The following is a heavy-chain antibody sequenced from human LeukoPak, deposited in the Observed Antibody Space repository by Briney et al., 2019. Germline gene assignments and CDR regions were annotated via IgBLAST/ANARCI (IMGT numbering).Heavy chain of an antibody. CDR1: GGSFSGYY. J-gene: IGHJ6*02. D-gene: IGHD2-2*02. CDR2: INHSGST. CDR3: ARVWVVPAAIFLNSMDV. V-gene: IGHV4-34*01. Sequence: SETPSLTCAVYGGSFSGYYWSWIRQPPGKGLEWIGEINHSGSTNYNPSLKSRVTISVDTSKNQFSLKLSSVTAADTAVYYCARVWVVPAAIFLNSMDVWGQGTTVTVSS.